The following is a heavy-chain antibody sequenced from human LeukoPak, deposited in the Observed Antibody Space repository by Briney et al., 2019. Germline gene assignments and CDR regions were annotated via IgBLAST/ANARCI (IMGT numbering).Heavy chain of an antibody. CDR2: IYYSGST. Sequence: SETLSLTCTVPGGSISSYYWSWIRQPPGKGLEWIGFIYYSGSTNYNPSLKSRVTISVDTSKNQFSLKLSSVTAADTAVYYCARDLRIGTFDIWGQGTMVTVSS. CDR1: GGSISSYY. D-gene: IGHD1-1*01. J-gene: IGHJ3*02. CDR3: ARDLRIGTFDI. V-gene: IGHV4-59*01.